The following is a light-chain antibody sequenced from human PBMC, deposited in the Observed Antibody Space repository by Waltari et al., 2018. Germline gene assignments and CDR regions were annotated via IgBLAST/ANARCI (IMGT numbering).Light chain of an antibody. Sequence: DIQMTQSPSSLSASVGDRVTITCRASQTISSYLAWYQQKPGKVPKLLIYAASSLESGVPSRFSGIGSGTEFTLTISSLQPEDFATYYCQQHNSHPLTFGGGTKVEIK. CDR1: QTISSY. J-gene: IGKJ4*01. CDR2: AAS. V-gene: IGKV1-17*03. CDR3: QQHNSHPLT.